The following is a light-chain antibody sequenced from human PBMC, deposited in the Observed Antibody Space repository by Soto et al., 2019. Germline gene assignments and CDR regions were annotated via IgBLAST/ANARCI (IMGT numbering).Light chain of an antibody. CDR3: QQTRSYPST. CDR1: QSVSSN. J-gene: IGKJ4*01. V-gene: IGKV3-15*01. Sequence: EIVMTHSPATLAVSPGERATLSSRASQSVSSNLAWYQQKPGQAPRLLIYGASTRATGIPARFSGSGSGTDFTLTISSLQAEDFATYYCQQTRSYPSTFGGGTKVDIK. CDR2: GAS.